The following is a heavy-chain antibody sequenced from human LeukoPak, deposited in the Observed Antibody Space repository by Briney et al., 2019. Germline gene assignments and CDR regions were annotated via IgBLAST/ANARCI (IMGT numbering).Heavy chain of an antibody. V-gene: IGHV4-61*02. J-gene: IGHJ6*03. CDR3: ARGLPNYISDYMDV. CDR2: IYTSGST. Sequence: PSETLSLTCTVSGGSISSGSYYWSWIRQPAGKGLEWIGRIYTSGSTNYNPSLKSRVTISVDTSKNQFSLKLSSVTAADTAVYYCARGLPNYISDYMDVWGKGTTVTVSS. CDR1: GGSISSGSYY. D-gene: IGHD1-7*01.